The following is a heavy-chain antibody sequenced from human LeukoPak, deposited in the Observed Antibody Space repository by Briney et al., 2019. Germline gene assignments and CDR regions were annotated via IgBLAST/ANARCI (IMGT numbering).Heavy chain of an antibody. V-gene: IGHV3-53*01. D-gene: IGHD6-19*01. CDR1: GFTVSSNY. J-gene: IGHJ4*02. Sequence: GGSLRLSCAASGFTVSSNYMSWVRQAPGKGLEWVSVIYGGSSTYYADSVKGRFTISRDNSKNTLYLQRNSLRAEDTAVYYCARVRRGWYFDYWGQGTLVTVSS. CDR2: IYGGSST. CDR3: ARVRRGWYFDY.